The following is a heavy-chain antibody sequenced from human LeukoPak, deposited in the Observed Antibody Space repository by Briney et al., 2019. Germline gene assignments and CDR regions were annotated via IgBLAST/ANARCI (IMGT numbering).Heavy chain of an antibody. CDR2: IYPGDSDT. V-gene: IGHV5-51*01. CDR3: ARHAQLNYYYYMDV. CDR1: GSSFTSYW. J-gene: IGHJ6*03. Sequence: GASLKISCKGSGSSFTSYWIGWVRQLPGKGLEWMGIIYPGDSDTRYSPSFQGQVTISADKSISTAYLQWSSLKASDTAMYYCARHAQLNYYYYMDVWGKGTTVTVSS. D-gene: IGHD6-6*01.